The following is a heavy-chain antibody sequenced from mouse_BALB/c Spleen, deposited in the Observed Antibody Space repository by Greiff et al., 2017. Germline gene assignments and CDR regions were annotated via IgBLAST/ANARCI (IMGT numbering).Heavy chain of an antibody. CDR2: IDPYYGGT. CDR3: ARRAYYRYEGGLYAMDY. D-gene: IGHD2-14*01. J-gene: IGHJ4*01. Sequence: EVKLVESGPELEKPGASVKISCKASGYSFTGYNMNWVKQSNGKSLEWIGNIDPYYGGTSYNQKFKGKATLTVDKSSSTAYMQLKSLTSEDSAVYYCARRAYYRYEGGLYAMDYWGQGTSVTVSS. V-gene: IGHV1-39*01. CDR1: GYSFTGYN.